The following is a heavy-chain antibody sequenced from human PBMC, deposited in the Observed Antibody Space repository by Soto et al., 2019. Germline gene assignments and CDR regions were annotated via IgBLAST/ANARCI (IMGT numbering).Heavy chain of an antibody. CDR2: FDPEDGET. V-gene: IGHV1-24*01. D-gene: IGHD3-9*01. CDR3: ATRLLTGGGYYYYGMDV. CDR1: GYTLTELS. Sequence: ASVKVSCKVSGYTLTELSMHWVRQAPGKGLEWMGGFDPEDGETIYAQKFQGRVTTTEDTSTDTAYMELSSLRSEDTAVYYCATRLLTGGGYYYYGMDVWGQGTMVTVSS. J-gene: IGHJ6*02.